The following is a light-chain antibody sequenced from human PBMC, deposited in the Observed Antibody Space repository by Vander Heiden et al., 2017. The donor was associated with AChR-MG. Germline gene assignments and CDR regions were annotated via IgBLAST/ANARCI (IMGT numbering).Light chain of an antibody. CDR1: SSNIGNNY. CDR2: DNN. V-gene: IGLV1-51*01. Sequence: SVLTQPPSVSAAPGQKVTISCSGSSSNIGNNYVSWYQQLPGTAPKVLIYDNNKRPSGIPDRFSGSKSGTSATLGITGLQTGDEADYYCGTWDTSLSAYVFGPGTKVTVL. J-gene: IGLJ1*01. CDR3: GTWDTSLSAYV.